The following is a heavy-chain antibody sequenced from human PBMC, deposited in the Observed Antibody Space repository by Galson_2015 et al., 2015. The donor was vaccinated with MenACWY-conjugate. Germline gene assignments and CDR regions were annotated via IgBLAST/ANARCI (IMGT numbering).Heavy chain of an antibody. J-gene: IGHJ5*02. CDR1: GFTFSTYA. CDR3: ARAYCTDDSCPAAFEP. CDR2: VNSGGRGT. D-gene: IGHD2-8*01. Sequence: SLRLSCAASGFTFSTYAMHWVRQAPGKGLVWVSPVNSGGRGTSYADSVKGRFSISRDNTKNTLYLQMNSLRAEDTAVYYCARAYCTDDSCPAAFEPWVQGSLLTVSS. V-gene: IGHV3-74*01.